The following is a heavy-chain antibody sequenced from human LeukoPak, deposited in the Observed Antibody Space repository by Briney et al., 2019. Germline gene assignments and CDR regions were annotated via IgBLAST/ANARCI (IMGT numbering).Heavy chain of an antibody. CDR3: AKDLEGATTGPSDY. Sequence: GGSLRLSCAASGFTFSSYAMHWVRQAPGKGLEWVAVISYDGSNKYYADSVKGRFTISRDNSKNTLYLQMNSLRAEDTAVYYCAKDLEGATTGPSDYWGQGTLVTVSS. CDR2: ISYDGSNK. V-gene: IGHV3-30-3*01. D-gene: IGHD1-26*01. J-gene: IGHJ4*02. CDR1: GFTFSSYA.